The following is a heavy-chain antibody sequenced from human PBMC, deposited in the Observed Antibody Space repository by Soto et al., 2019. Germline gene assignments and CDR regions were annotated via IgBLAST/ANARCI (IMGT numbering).Heavy chain of an antibody. CDR1: SGSIGTYF. D-gene: IGHD6-13*01. Sequence: PSETLSLTCTVSSGSIGTYFWSWIRQPPGKGLEWIGRIYTSGSTNYNPSLKSRVTMSVDTSKNQFSLKLSSVTAADTAVYYCARVDIAAAGGYYGMDVWGQGTTVTVSS. V-gene: IGHV4-4*07. J-gene: IGHJ6*02. CDR2: IYTSGST. CDR3: ARVDIAAAGGYYGMDV.